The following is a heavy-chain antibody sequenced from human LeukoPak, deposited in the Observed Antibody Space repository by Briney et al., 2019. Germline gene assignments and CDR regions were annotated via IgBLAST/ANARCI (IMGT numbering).Heavy chain of an antibody. J-gene: IGHJ1*01. CDR2: IFWDDDK. Sequence: SGPTLVKPSQTLTLTCTFSGFSLSTRGVGVGWIRQPPGKALEWLALIFWDDDKRYSPSLKSRVTITKDTSKNQVVLTMTNMDPVDTATYYCAHRPPYSDWLTTVHVYFQEWGQGTLVTVSS. CDR1: GFSLSTRGVG. D-gene: IGHD3-9*01. CDR3: AHRPPYSDWLTTVHVYFQE. V-gene: IGHV2-5*02.